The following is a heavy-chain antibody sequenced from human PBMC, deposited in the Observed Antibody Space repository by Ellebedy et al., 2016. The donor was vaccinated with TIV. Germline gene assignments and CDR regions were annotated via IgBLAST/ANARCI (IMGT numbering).Heavy chain of an antibody. CDR1: GYTFTSYD. Sequence: ASVEVSCXASGYTFTSYDINWVRQATGQGLEWMGWMNPNNGNTNYAQKLQGRVTMTTDTSTSTAYMELRSLRSDDTAVYYCARADSSGWGGNDYWGQGTLVTVSS. CDR2: MNPNNGNT. D-gene: IGHD6-19*01. J-gene: IGHJ4*02. V-gene: IGHV1-18*01. CDR3: ARADSSGWGGNDY.